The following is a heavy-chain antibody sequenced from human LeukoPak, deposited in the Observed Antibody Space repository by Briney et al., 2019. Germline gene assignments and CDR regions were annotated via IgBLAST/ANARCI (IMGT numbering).Heavy chain of an antibody. CDR3: ARVLLVGAPDIYFDY. D-gene: IGHD1-26*01. CDR1: GFNFGIYG. J-gene: IGHJ4*02. CDR2: ISYDGSNK. Sequence: GTSLRLSCTASGFNFGIYGMHWVRQAPGKGLEWVAVISYDGSNKYYADSVKGRFTISRDNSKNTLYLQMNSLRAEDTAVYYCARVLLVGAPDIYFDYWGQGTLVTVSS. V-gene: IGHV3-30*19.